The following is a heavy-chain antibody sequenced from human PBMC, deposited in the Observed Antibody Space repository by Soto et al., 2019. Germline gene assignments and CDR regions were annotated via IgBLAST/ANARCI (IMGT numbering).Heavy chain of an antibody. D-gene: IGHD3-9*01. J-gene: IGHJ4*02. CDR1: GGSISSSSYY. CDR2: IYYSGST. Sequence: PSETLSLTCTVSGGSISSSSYYWGWIRQPPGKGLEWIGSIYYSGSTYYNPSLKSRVTISVDTSKNQFSLKLSSVTAADTAVYYCAREADILTGYYDYWGQGTLVTVSS. V-gene: IGHV4-39*07. CDR3: AREADILTGYYDY.